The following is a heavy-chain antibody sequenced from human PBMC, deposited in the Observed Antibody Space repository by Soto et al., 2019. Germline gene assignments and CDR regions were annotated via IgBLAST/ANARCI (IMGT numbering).Heavy chain of an antibody. Sequence: LSLTCTVSGGSIKSYYWSWIRQPPGKGLEWIGYIFYSGSTNCIPSLKSRVTISLDTSKKQVSLKLSSVTAADTAVYYCATGILVSYYDGMDVWGQGTTVTVSS. J-gene: IGHJ6*02. CDR3: ATGILVSYYDGMDV. CDR2: IFYSGST. V-gene: IGHV4-59*01. D-gene: IGHD2-15*01. CDR1: GGSIKSYY.